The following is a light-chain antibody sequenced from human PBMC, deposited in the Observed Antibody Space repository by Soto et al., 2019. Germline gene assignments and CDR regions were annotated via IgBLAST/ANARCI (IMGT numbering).Light chain of an antibody. CDR2: QVT. CDR1: SNDLAIYNY. CDR3: SSYTDSSNDV. V-gene: IGLV2-14*01. Sequence: QSALTQPASVSGSPGQSITISCTGTSNDLAIYNYVSWYQQQPGKAPKLMIYQVTNRPSGVSNRFSGSRSGNTASLTISGLQAEDEADYYCSSYTDSSNDVFGTGTKVTVL. J-gene: IGLJ1*01.